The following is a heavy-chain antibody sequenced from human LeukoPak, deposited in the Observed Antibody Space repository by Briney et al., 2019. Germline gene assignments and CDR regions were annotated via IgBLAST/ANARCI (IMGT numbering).Heavy chain of an antibody. D-gene: IGHD6-13*01. Sequence: PGGSLRLSCAASEFTFSSYGMHWVRQAPGKGLEWVAFIRYDGSNKYYADSVKGRFTISRNNSKNTLYLQMNSLRAEDTAVYYCAKDLRYSSSWNPYYGMDVWGQGTTVTVSS. V-gene: IGHV3-30*02. CDR3: AKDLRYSSSWNPYYGMDV. CDR2: IRYDGSNK. CDR1: EFTFSSYG. J-gene: IGHJ6*02.